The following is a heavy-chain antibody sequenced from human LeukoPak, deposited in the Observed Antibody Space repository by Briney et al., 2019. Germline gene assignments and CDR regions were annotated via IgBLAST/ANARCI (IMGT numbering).Heavy chain of an antibody. CDR3: ARERSSWYYLDY. D-gene: IGHD6-13*01. V-gene: IGHV6-1*01. CDR1: GDSVSSNIAT. J-gene: IGHJ4*02. Sequence: SQTLSLTCVISGDSVSSNIATWNWIRQSPSRGLEWLGRIYYRSQWYYDYAVSVRSRITIDPDTSKNQFSLQLSSVTPEDTAVYFCARERSSWYYLDYWGQGMLVTVSS. CDR2: IYYRSQWYY.